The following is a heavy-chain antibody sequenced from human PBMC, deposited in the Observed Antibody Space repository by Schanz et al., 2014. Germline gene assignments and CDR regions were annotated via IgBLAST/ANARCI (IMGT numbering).Heavy chain of an antibody. V-gene: IGHV3-23*04. Sequence: EVQLVESGGGLVQPGGSLRLSCAASGFTFSTHAMSWVRQAPGKGLEWVSAISGDHRNTFYADSVKGRFTISRDNPKNTLYLQMNSLRAEDTAIYYCAKDAPYPFDLWGRGTLITVSS. CDR3: AKDAPYPFDL. J-gene: IGHJ2*01. CDR1: GFTFSTHA. CDR2: ISGDHRNT.